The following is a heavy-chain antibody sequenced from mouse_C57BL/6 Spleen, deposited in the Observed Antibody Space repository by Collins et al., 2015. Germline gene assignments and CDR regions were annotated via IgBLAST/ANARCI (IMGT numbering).Heavy chain of an antibody. J-gene: IGHJ4*01. V-gene: IGHV1-66*01. CDR3: ARQLRLHYAMDY. CDR2: IYPGSGNT. Sequence: QVQLQQSGPELVKPGASVKISCKASGYNFTSYYIHWVKQRPGQGLEWIGWIYPGSGNTKYNEKFKGKATLTADTSSSTAYMQLSSLTSEDSAVYYCARQLRLHYAMDYWGQGTSVTVSS. CDR1: GYNFTSYY. D-gene: IGHD3-2*02.